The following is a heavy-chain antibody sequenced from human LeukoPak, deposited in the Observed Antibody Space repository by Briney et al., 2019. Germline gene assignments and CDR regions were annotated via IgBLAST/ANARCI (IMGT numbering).Heavy chain of an antibody. CDR2: IRYDGNDK. V-gene: IGHV3-30*02. J-gene: IGHJ4*02. Sequence: PGGSLRLSCAASGFTFSYYGMHWVRQAPGKGLEWVAFIRYDGNDKFYAESVKGRFTISRDNAKNSLYLQMNSLRAEDTAVYYCARDSATPGIAVAGLFDYWGQGTLVTVSS. CDR1: GFTFSYYG. CDR3: ARDSATPGIAVAGLFDY. D-gene: IGHD6-19*01.